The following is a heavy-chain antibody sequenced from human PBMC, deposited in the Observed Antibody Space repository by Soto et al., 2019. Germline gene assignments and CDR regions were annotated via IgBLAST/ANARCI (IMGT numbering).Heavy chain of an antibody. CDR1: GGTFSSYA. V-gene: IGHV1-69*06. J-gene: IGHJ6*02. CDR2: IIPIFGTA. D-gene: IGHD6-6*01. CDR3: ASSLAARPPYYYYYGMDV. Sequence: QVQLVQSGAEGKKPGSSVKVSCKASGGTFSSYAISWVRQAPGQGLEWMGGIIPIFGTANYAQKFQGRVTITADKSTSTAYMELSSLRSEDTAVYYCASSLAARPPYYYYYGMDVWGQGTTVTVSS.